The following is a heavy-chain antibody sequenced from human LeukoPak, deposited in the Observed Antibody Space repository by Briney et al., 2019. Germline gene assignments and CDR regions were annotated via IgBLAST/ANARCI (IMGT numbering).Heavy chain of an antibody. CDR1: GGSISSGGYY. CDR3: ARLGPSYYDSSAHA. V-gene: IGHV4-30-2*01. D-gene: IGHD3-22*01. Sequence: SETLSLTCTVSGGSISSGGYYWSWIRQPPGKGLEWIGYIYHSGSTYYNPSLKSRVTISVDRSKNQFSLKLSSVTAADTAVYYCARLGPSYYDSSAHAWGQGTLVTVSS. J-gene: IGHJ4*02. CDR2: IYHSGST.